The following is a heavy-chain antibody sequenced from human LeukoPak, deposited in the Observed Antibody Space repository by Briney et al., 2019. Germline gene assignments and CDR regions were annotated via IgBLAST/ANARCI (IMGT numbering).Heavy chain of an antibody. D-gene: IGHD2-2*01. CDR2: IYSGGST. V-gene: IGHV3-66*01. CDR3: ARVSDIVVVPAAMSFDY. J-gene: IGHJ4*02. Sequence: GGSLRLSCAASGFTVSSNYMSWVRQAPGKGLEWVSVIYSGGSTYYADSVKGRFTISRDNSKNTLYLQMNSLRAEDTAVYYCARVSDIVVVPAAMSFDYWGQGTLVTVSS. CDR1: GFTVSSNY.